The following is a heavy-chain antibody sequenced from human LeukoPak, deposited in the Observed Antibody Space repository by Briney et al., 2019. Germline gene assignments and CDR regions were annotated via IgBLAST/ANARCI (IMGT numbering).Heavy chain of an antibody. CDR1: GFTFSSYA. V-gene: IGHV3-30-3*01. J-gene: IGHJ4*02. CDR2: ISYDETNK. CDR3: ARDLGAVGASPFDY. Sequence: GGSLRLSCAASGFTFSSYAMHWVRQAPGKGLQCVAGISYDETNKYYADSVKGRFTISRDNSKNTLHLQMNSLRAEDTAVYYCARDLGAVGASPFDYWGQGNLVTVSS. D-gene: IGHD1-26*01.